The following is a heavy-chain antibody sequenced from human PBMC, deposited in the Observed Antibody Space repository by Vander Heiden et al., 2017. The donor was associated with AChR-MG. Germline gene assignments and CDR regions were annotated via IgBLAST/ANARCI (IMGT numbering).Heavy chain of an antibody. CDR1: GSTVSNNY. CDR2: IYSGGST. Sequence: EVQLVESGRGLVQPGGSLRLSCAASGSTVSNNYMSWVRQAPGKGLEWVSVIYSGGSTYYADSAKGRFTISRDNSKNTLYLQMNSLRAEDTAVYYCARGTYNRGAFDIWGQGTMVTVSS. CDR3: ARGTYNRGAFDI. D-gene: IGHD1-20*01. V-gene: IGHV3-66*02. J-gene: IGHJ3*02.